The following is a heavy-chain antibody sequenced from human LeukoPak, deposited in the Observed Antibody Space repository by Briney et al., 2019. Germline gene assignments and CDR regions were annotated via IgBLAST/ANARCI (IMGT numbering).Heavy chain of an antibody. CDR3: ARGFYSPHY. CDR1: GGSFSGYY. J-gene: IGHJ4*02. V-gene: IGHV4-34*01. D-gene: IGHD4-11*01. Sequence: PSETLSLTCAVYGGSFSGYYWSWIRQPPGKGLEWIGEINHSGSTNYNPSLKSRVTISVDTSKNQFSLKLSSVTAADTAVCYCARGFYSPHYWGQGTLVSVSS. CDR2: INHSGST.